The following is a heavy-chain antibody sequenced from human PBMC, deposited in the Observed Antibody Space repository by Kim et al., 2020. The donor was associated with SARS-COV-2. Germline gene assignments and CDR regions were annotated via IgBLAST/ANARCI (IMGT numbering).Heavy chain of an antibody. J-gene: IGHJ4*02. CDR2: SGST. D-gene: IGHD6-6*01. Sequence: SGSTNSHPSLKSRVTISVDTSKNQFSLKLSSVTAADTAVYYCARDRRYFDYWGQGTLVTVS. V-gene: IGHV4-59*01. CDR3: ARDRRYFDY.